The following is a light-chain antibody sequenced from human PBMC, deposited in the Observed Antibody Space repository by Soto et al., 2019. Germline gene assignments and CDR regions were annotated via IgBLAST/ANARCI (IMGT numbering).Light chain of an antibody. CDR2: EVS. CDR1: SSDVGEHYY. V-gene: IGLV2-14*01. CDR3: SSYTSSSTYVV. J-gene: IGLJ2*01. Sequence: QSALTQPPSASGSPGQSVTISCTGTSSDVGEHYYVSWYQKHPGKAPKLMIYEVSNRPSGVSNRFSGSKSGNTASLTISGLQAEDEADYYCSSYTSSSTYVVFGGGTQLTVL.